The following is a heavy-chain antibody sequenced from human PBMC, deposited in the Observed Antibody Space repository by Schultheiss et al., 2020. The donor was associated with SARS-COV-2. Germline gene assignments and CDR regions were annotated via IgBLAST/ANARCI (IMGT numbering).Heavy chain of an antibody. CDR1: GFTFSNYT. D-gene: IGHD2-15*01. V-gene: IGHV3-23*01. Sequence: GGSLRLSCAASGFTFSNYTMRWVRQAPGKGLEWVSAISGSGGSTYYADSVKGRFTISRDNSKNTLYLQMNSLRAEDTAVYYCARVAQIVVVVAATPNWFDRWGQGTLVTVSS. CDR3: ARVAQIVVVVAATPNWFDR. CDR2: ISGSGGST. J-gene: IGHJ5*02.